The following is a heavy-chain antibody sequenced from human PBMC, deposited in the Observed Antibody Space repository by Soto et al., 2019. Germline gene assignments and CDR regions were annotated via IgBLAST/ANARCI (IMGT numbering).Heavy chain of an antibody. CDR1: GGSISSSSYY. D-gene: IGHD2-2*01. Sequence: SETLSLTCTVSGGSISSSSYYWGWIRQPPGKGLEWIGSIYYSGSTYYNPSLKSRVTISVDTSKNQFSLKLSSVTAADTAVYYCATQPAANYYFDYWGQGTLVTVSS. V-gene: IGHV4-39*01. J-gene: IGHJ4*02. CDR2: IYYSGST. CDR3: ATQPAANYYFDY.